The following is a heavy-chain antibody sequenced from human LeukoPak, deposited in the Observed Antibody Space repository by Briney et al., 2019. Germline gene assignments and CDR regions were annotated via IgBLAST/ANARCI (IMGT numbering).Heavy chain of an antibody. Sequence: ASETLSLTCTVSGGSISSYYWSWIRQPPGKGLEWIGYIYYSGSTNYNPSLKSRVTISVDTSKNQFSLKLSSVTAADTAVYYCARHVPYSSSWTPDDAFDIWGQGTLVTVSS. CDR3: ARHVPYSSSWTPDDAFDI. D-gene: IGHD6-13*01. CDR1: GGSISSYY. J-gene: IGHJ3*02. CDR2: IYYSGST. V-gene: IGHV4-59*08.